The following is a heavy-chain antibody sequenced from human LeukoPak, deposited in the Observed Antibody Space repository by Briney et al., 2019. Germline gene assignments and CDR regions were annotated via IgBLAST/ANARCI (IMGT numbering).Heavy chain of an antibody. V-gene: IGHV3-23*01. D-gene: IGHD3-10*01. CDR1: GFTFSNYA. CDR3: AKDRVGSDY. CDR2: ITGSGGST. Sequence: PGGSLRLSCAASGFTFSNYALSWVRQVPGKGLEWVSGITGSGGSTYYADSVKGRFTISRDNSKNTLYLQMNSLRAEDTAVYYCAKDRVGSDYWGQGTLVTVSS. J-gene: IGHJ4*02.